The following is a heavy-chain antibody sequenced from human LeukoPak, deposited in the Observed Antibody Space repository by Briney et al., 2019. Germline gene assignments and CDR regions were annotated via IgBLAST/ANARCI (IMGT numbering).Heavy chain of an antibody. CDR2: INPGGSST. V-gene: IGHV1-46*01. CDR3: ARDGSDY. CDR1: GYTFTTYA. J-gene: IGHJ4*02. Sequence: ASVKVSCKASGYTFTTYAMNWVRQAPGQGLEWMGIINPGGSSTNYAQKFQGRVTMTRDTSTSTVYMELSSLRSEDTAVYYCARDGSDYWGQGTLVTVSS.